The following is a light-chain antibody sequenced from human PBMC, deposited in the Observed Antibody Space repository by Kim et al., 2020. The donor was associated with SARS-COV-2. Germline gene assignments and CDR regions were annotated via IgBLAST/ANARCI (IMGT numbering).Light chain of an antibody. CDR1: QSISSSY. CDR2: GAS. Sequence: LSPGERATLSCRASQSISSSYLAWYQQKPGQAPRLLIYGASSRATGIPDRLSGSGSGTDFTLTIRRLEPEDFAVYYCQQYGSSPPTFGQGTKLEI. J-gene: IGKJ2*01. CDR3: QQYGSSPPT. V-gene: IGKV3-20*01.